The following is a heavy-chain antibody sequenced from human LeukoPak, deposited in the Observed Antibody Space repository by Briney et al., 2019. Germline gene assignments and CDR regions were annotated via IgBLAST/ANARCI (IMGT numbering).Heavy chain of an antibody. D-gene: IGHD3/OR15-3a*01. J-gene: IGHJ6*02. CDR2: IYIDGGRT. CDR3: ARGLMDDYGTDA. CDR1: GFTFSSYW. Sequence: PGGSLRLSCAASGFTFSSYWMHWVRQGPGKGLVWVSRIYIDGGRTAYADSVRGRFTISRDNAKNTVYLHMTSLTAEDTAVYFCARGLMDDYGTDAWGQGTTVTVSS. V-gene: IGHV3-74*01.